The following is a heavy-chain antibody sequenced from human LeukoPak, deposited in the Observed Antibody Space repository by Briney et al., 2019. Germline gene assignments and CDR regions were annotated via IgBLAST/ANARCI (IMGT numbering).Heavy chain of an antibody. D-gene: IGHD6-19*01. Sequence: SETLSLTCTVSGGSISSYYWSWIRQSPGKGLEWIGYIYSSGSTNYNPSLESRVTISVDTSKNQFSLKLSSVTAADTAVYYCARRGYSTGWYYFDYWGQGTLVTVSS. J-gene: IGHJ4*02. CDR3: ARRGYSTGWYYFDY. CDR2: IYSSGST. CDR1: GGSISSYY. V-gene: IGHV4-59*08.